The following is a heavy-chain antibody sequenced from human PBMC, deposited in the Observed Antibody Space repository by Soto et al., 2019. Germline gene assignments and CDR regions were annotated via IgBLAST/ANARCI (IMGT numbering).Heavy chain of an antibody. CDR2: ISRSGDRT. CDR3: ARPFPDKTHYYSGMDV. V-gene: IGHV3-23*01. Sequence: EVQLSQSGGGLVQPGESLSLSCAASGFTFSDFAMTWIRQSPGKGLEWVCTISRSGDRTFYAASVRGRLTVSRDNSKDALYLQVNSLRADDTAIYYCARPFPDKTHYYSGMDVWGQGTAVTVSS. CDR1: GFTFSDFA. J-gene: IGHJ6*02.